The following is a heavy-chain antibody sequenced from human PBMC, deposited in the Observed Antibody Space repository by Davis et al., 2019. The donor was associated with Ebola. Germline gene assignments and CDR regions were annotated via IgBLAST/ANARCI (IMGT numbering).Heavy chain of an antibody. J-gene: IGHJ6*02. V-gene: IGHV1-3*01. CDR2: INAGNGNT. D-gene: IGHD4-17*01. Sequence: ASVKVSCKASGYTFTSYYMHWVRQAPGQRLEWMGWINAGNGNTKYSQKFQGRVTITRDTSASTAYMELSSLRSEDTAVYYCAGNTVTTRLDYYGMDVWGQGTTVTVSS. CDR1: GYTFTSYY. CDR3: AGNTVTTRLDYYGMDV.